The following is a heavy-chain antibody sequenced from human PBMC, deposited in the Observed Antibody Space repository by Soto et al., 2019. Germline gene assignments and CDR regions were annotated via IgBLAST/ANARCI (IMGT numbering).Heavy chain of an antibody. CDR1: GGSISSYY. CDR3: ARRWGAAFDY. J-gene: IGHJ4*02. V-gene: IGHV4-59*08. CDR2: IYYSGST. Sequence: QVQLQESGPGLVKPSETLSLTCTVSGGSISSYYWSWIRQPPGKGLEWIGYIYYSGSTNYNPSLKSRVPIPXDTSNNQFSLKLSSVTAADTAVYYCARRWGAAFDYWGQGTLVTVSS. D-gene: IGHD1-26*01.